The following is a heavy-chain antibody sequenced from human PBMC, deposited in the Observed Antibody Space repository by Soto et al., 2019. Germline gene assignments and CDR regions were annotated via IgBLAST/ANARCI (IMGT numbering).Heavy chain of an antibody. J-gene: IGHJ4*02. CDR1: GRSFSSSYY. CDR2: IYYSGHT. CDR3: ARYFLRGRFFDS. D-gene: IGHD3-10*01. V-gene: IGHV4-39*01. Sequence: LSLTCAVSGRSFSSSYYLCCLRQPPGKGLEWLGNIYYSGHTYYNPSLKSRFAMSVDTSKNQFSLTLTSVTAADTAVYYCARYFLRGRFFDSWGQGTLVTVSS.